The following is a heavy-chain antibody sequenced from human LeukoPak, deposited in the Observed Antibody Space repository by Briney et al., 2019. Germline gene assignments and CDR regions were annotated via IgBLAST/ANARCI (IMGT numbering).Heavy chain of an antibody. J-gene: IGHJ3*02. CDR3: ARQDDYGDLDAFDI. V-gene: IGHV3-53*01. CDR1: GFTVSSNY. Sequence: PGGSLRLSCAASGFTVSSNYMSWVRQAPGKGLEWVSVIYSGGSTYYADSVKGRFTISRDNSKNTLYLQMNSLRAEDTAVYYCARQDDYGDLDAFDIWGQGTMVTVSS. CDR2: IYSGGST. D-gene: IGHD4-17*01.